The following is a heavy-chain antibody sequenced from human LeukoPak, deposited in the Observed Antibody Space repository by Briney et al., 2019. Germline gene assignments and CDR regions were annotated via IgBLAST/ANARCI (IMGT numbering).Heavy chain of an antibody. J-gene: IGHJ3*02. V-gene: IGHV3-23*01. CDR3: AKGVGWYDAFDI. D-gene: IGHD2-15*01. CDR2: ISGSGGST. Sequence: HPGGSLRLSCAASGFTFSSYAMSWVRQAPGKGLEWVSAISGSGGSTYYADSVKGRFTISRDNSKNTLYLQMNSLRAEDTAVYYCAKGVGWYDAFDIWGQGTMVTVSS. CDR1: GFTFSSYA.